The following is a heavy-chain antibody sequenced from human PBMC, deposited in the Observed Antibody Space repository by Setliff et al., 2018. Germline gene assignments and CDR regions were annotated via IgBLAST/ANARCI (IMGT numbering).Heavy chain of an antibody. CDR3: ARELGRLGESLDY. V-gene: IGHV4-34*12. CDR2: IIHSGST. CDR1: GGSFSGYY. J-gene: IGHJ4*02. D-gene: IGHD3-10*01. Sequence: SETLSLTCAVYGGSFSGYYWGWIRQPPGKRLEWIGEIIHSGSTNYNPSLKSRVTISMDTSKNQLSLKLSSVAAADTAVYYCARELGRLGESLDYWGQGTLVTVSS.